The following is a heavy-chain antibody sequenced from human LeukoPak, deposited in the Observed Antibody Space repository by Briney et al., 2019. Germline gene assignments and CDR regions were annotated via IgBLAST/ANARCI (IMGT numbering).Heavy chain of an antibody. V-gene: IGHV3-21*06. CDR2: ISESSSHT. CDR3: ARDRAVKARIGGMDV. D-gene: IGHD5-24*01. Sequence: PSETLSLTCTVSGGSISSYYWSWVRQAPGKGLEWVSYISESSSHTYYVDSVKGRFTISRDNAKNSLYLQMSSLRAEDTGIYYCARDRAVKARIGGMDVWGQGTTVIVSS. J-gene: IGHJ6*02. CDR1: GGSISSYY.